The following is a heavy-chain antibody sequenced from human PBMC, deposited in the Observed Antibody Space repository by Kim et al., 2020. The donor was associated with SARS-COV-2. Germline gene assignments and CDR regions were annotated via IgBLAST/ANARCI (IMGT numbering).Heavy chain of an antibody. J-gene: IGHJ4*02. CDR1: GYSITSHW. CDR2: IYPGDSDT. V-gene: IGHV5-51*03. CDR3: ARLMWFGEFFPYFDY. Sequence: GESLKISCKGFGYSITSHWIGWVRQMPGKGLEWMGIIYPGDSDTRYSPSFQGQVTISADKSFSTAYLQWSSLKASDTAMYYCARLMWFGEFFPYFDYWGQGTLVTVSS. D-gene: IGHD3-10*01.